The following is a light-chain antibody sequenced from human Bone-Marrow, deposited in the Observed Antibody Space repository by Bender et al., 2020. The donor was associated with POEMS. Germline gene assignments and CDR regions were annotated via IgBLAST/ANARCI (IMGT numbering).Light chain of an antibody. Sequence: QSALTQPASVSGSPGQSITISCTGTSSDVGNYNLVSWYQQHPGKAPKLMIYGVTNRPSGVSHRFSGSKSGNTASLTISGLQTEDEADYYCSSRTSSSTHVFGSGTKVTVL. V-gene: IGLV2-14*02. J-gene: IGLJ1*01. CDR2: GVT. CDR1: SSDVGNYNL. CDR3: SSRTSSSTHV.